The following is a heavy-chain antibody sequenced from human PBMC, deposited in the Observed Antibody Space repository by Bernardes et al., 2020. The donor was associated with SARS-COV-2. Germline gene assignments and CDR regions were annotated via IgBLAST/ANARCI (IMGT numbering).Heavy chain of an antibody. CDR3: VKDYIVGDSLWYFDL. V-gene: IGHV3-23*01. Sequence: GGSLRLSCEGSGFSFSRYAMGWVRQPPGRGLEWVSGVAGDGSSLSYGDSVKGRFTLSKDSSKNIVYLQMTSLTVEDTAIYYCVKDYIVGDSLWYFDLWGRGTAVTVSS. CDR1: GFSFSRYA. CDR2: VAGDGSSL. D-gene: IGHD2-21*01. J-gene: IGHJ2*01.